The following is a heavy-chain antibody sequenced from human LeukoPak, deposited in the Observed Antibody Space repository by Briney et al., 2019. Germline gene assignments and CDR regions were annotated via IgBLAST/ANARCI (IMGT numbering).Heavy chain of an antibody. V-gene: IGHV3-7*01. D-gene: IGHD3-3*01. CDR2: IKQDGSEK. CDR1: GFTFSSYW. J-gene: IGHJ4*02. CDR3: ARAVRFGFWSGYPYYFDY. Sequence: GSLRLSCAASGFTFSSYWMSWVRQAPGKGLESVANIKQDGSEKYYVDSVKGRFTISRDNAKNSLYLQMNSLRAEDTAVYYCARAVRFGFWSGYPYYFDYWGQGTLVTVSS.